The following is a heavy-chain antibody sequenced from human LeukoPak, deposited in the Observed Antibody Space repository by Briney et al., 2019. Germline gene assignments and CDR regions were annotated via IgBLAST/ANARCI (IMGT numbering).Heavy chain of an antibody. CDR2: IYPDDSDT. D-gene: IGHD3-22*01. V-gene: IGHV5-51*01. J-gene: IGHJ3*01. CDR1: GYRFSAYW. Sequence: GESLKISCKCSGYRFSAYWIAWVRQMPRKGLEWMGIIYPDDSDTRYSPSFQGLVTISADKSVSTAYLQWSSLKASDTAMYFCARPNITSYYDSRGYDAFDVWGQGTIVTVSS. CDR3: ARPNITSYYDSRGYDAFDV.